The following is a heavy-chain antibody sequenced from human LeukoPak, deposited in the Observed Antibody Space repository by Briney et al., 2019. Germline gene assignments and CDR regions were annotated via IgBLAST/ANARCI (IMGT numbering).Heavy chain of an antibody. CDR3: ARAPDYDFWSGYSSDYFQH. D-gene: IGHD3-3*01. J-gene: IGHJ1*01. V-gene: IGHV3-33*01. Sequence: GGSLRLSCAASGFTFSSYGMHWVRQAPGKGLEWVVVIWYDGSNKYYADSVKGRFTISRDNSKNTLYLQMNSLRAEDTAVYYCARAPDYDFWSGYSSDYFQHWGQGTLVTVSS. CDR2: IWYDGSNK. CDR1: GFTFSSYG.